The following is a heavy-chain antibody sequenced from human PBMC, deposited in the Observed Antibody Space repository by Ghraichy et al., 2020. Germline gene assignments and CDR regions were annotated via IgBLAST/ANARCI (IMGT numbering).Heavy chain of an antibody. J-gene: IGHJ5*02. CDR2: ISGSGGNG. CDR3: ARDPGYCSTATCYAEGGWFGP. D-gene: IGHD2-2*01. Sequence: GGSLRLSCAASGFTFAAYAMAWVRQAPGKGLEWVSTISGSGGNGHYTDSVKGRFTISRDNSKNTLYLQMNSLRAEDTAVYFCARDPGYCSTATCYAEGGWFGPWGQGTLVTVSS. CDR1: GFTFAAYA. V-gene: IGHV3-23*01.